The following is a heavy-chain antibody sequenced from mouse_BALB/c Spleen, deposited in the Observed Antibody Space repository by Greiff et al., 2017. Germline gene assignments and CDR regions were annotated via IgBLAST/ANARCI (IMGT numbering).Heavy chain of an antibody. J-gene: IGHJ3*01. Sequence: DVKLVESGGGLVKPGGSLKLSCAASGFTFSDYYMYWVRQTPEKRLEWVATISDGGSYTYYPDSVKGRFTISRDNAKNNLYLQMSSLKSEDTAMYYCARGDYGNYWFAYWGQGTLVTVSA. V-gene: IGHV5-4*02. CDR3: ARGDYGNYWFAY. CDR2: ISDGGSYT. CDR1: GFTFSDYY. D-gene: IGHD2-1*01.